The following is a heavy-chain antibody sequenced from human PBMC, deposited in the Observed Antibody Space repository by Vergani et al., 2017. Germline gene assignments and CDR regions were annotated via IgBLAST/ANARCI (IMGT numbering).Heavy chain of an antibody. D-gene: IGHD4-23*01. V-gene: IGHV3-30*18. Sequence: VQLVESGGGVVQPGRSLRLSCAASGFTFSSYGMHWVRQAPGKGLGWVAVISYDGSNKYYADSVKGRFTISRDNSKNTLFLQMNSLGAEDTAVYYCAKDGATVVTGSYYFDYWGQGTLVTVSS. CDR2: ISYDGSNK. J-gene: IGHJ4*02. CDR3: AKDGATVVTGSYYFDY. CDR1: GFTFSSYG.